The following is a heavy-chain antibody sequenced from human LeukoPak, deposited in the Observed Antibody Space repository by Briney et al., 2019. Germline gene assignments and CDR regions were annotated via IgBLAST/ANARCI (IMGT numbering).Heavy chain of an antibody. CDR3: ARVYDSSGYVLCY. Sequence: ASVKVSCKASGYTFTGYYMHWVRQAPGQGLEWMGWINPNGGGTNYAQKFQGRVTMTRDTSISTAYMELSRLRSDDTAVYYCARVYDSSGYVLCYWGQGTLVTVSS. CDR2: INPNGGGT. V-gene: IGHV1-2*02. CDR1: GYTFTGYY. D-gene: IGHD3-22*01. J-gene: IGHJ4*02.